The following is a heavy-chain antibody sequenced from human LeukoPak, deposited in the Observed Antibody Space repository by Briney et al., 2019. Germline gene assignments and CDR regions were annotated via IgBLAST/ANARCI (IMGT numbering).Heavy chain of an antibody. J-gene: IGHJ4*02. CDR1: GITLSNYG. CDR2: ISDSGGST. V-gene: IGHV3-23*01. D-gene: IGHD3-22*01. Sequence: GGSLRLSCAVSGITLSNYGMSWVRQAPGKGLEWVAGISDSGGSTNYADSVKGRFTISRDNTKNTLYLQMNSLRAEDTAVYFCAKRGVVIRVILVGFHKEAYYFDSWGQGALVTVSS. CDR3: AKRGVVIRVILVGFHKEAYYFDS.